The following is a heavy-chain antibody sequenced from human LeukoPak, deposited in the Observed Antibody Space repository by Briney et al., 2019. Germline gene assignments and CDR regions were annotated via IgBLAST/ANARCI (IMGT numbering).Heavy chain of an antibody. CDR2: IYSGGST. J-gene: IGHJ6*03. CDR3: ARILTPRYYYYYIDV. V-gene: IGHV3-53*01. Sequence: GGSLRLSCAASGFTVSSNYMSWVRQAPGKGLEWVSVIYSGGSTYYADSVKGRFTISRDNSKNTLYLQMNSLRAEDTAVYYCARILTPRYYYYYIDVWGKGTTVTVSS. D-gene: IGHD3-16*01. CDR1: GFTVSSNY.